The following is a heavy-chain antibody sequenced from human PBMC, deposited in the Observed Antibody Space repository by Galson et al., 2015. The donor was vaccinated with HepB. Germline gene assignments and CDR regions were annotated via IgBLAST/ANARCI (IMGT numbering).Heavy chain of an antibody. Sequence: SVKASCKASGYTFTGYYMHWVRQAPGQGLEWMGRINPVSGDTNYAQKFQDRVTMTRDTSISTAYMELSSLRFDDTALYYCVRVLCYGGSCYYDYWNKGILVTVSS. V-gene: IGHV1-2*06. J-gene: IGHJ4*02. CDR1: GYTFTGYY. CDR3: VRVLCYGGSCYYDY. D-gene: IGHD2-15*01. CDR2: INPVSGDT.